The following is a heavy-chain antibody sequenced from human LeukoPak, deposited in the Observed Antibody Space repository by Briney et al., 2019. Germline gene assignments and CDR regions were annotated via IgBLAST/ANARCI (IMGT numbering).Heavy chain of an antibody. D-gene: IGHD3-10*01. V-gene: IGHV3-30*04. CDR2: ISYDGSNK. Sequence: GGSLRLSCAASGFTFSSYAMHWVRQAPGKGPEWVAVISYDGSNKYYADSVKGRFTISRDNSKNTLYPQMNSLRAEDTAVYYCARDGSGSYYNPTFDYWGQGTLVTVSS. J-gene: IGHJ4*02. CDR3: ARDGSGSYYNPTFDY. CDR1: GFTFSSYA.